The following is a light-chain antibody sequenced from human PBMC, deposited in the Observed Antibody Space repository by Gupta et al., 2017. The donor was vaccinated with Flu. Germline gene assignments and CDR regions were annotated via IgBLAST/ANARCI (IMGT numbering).Light chain of an antibody. V-gene: IGKV1-39*01. CDR3: QQTYDYPWT. J-gene: IGKJ1*01. CDR2: GSS. CDR1: QSITWY. Sequence: PSSLSASVGDRVTIACRASQSITWYLNWYQQKPGNAPRLLIYGSSSLQTGVSSRFSGSGSGTDFTLTITSLQPEDFATYSCQQTYDYPWTFGQGTKLEFK.